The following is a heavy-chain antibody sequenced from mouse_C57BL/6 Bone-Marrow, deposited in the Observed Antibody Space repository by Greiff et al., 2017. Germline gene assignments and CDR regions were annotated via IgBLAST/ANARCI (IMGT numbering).Heavy chain of an antibody. J-gene: IGHJ2*01. CDR3: ARETIYYGYARGGYFDY. Sequence: EVQLQQSGPELVKPGASVKISCKASGYTFTDYYMNWVKQSHGKSLEWIGDINPNNGGTSYNQKFKGKATLTVDKSSSTAYMELRSLTSEDSAVYYCARETIYYGYARGGYFDYWGQGTTLTVSS. CDR2: INPNNGGT. V-gene: IGHV1-26*01. D-gene: IGHD2-2*01. CDR1: GYTFTDYY.